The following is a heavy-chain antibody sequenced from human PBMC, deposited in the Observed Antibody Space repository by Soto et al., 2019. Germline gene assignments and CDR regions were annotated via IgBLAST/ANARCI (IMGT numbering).Heavy chain of an antibody. Sequence: PSENLSLTCTVSGGSISSDYWSWIRQPPGKGLAWIGYIYYSGSTNYNPSLKSRVTISVDTSKNQFSLKLSSVTAADTAVYYCARAGRDCNSTGCYIIWGLGSDAFDIWGQGTMVTVSS. D-gene: IGHD2-2*02. CDR2: IYYSGST. V-gene: IGHV4-59*01. CDR3: ARAGRDCNSTGCYIIWGLGSDAFDI. J-gene: IGHJ3*02. CDR1: GGSISSDY.